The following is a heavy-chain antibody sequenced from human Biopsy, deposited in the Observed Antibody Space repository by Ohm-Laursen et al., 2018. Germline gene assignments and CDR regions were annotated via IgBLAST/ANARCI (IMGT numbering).Heavy chain of an antibody. D-gene: IGHD3-22*01. CDR3: VRGVDYYDPYHYCALDV. V-gene: IGHV4-34*01. J-gene: IGHJ6*02. CDR1: GESFNGYY. CDR2: INHSGRT. Sequence: TLSLTCVVYGESFNGYYWSWIRQTPGKGLEWIGEINHSGRTNYNPSLKSRVTISVDTSKNQFSLKVRSVTAADTAVYYCVRGVDYYDPYHYCALDVRGQGTTVTVSS.